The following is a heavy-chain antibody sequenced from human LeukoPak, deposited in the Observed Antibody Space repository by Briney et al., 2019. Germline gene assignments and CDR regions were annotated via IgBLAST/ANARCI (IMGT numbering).Heavy chain of an antibody. Sequence: PSETLSLTCSVSGGPISNRTCYWGWVRQPPGKGLEWIGGVYYTGTTYYSPSPNSRVTVSIDTSNKQFSLRLTSVTAADTAVYYCARRAVVAAAVSYFDYWGQGILVTVSS. D-gene: IGHD2-2*01. J-gene: IGHJ4*02. CDR3: ARRAVVAAAVSYFDY. CDR1: GGPISNRTCY. V-gene: IGHV4-39*01. CDR2: VYYTGTT.